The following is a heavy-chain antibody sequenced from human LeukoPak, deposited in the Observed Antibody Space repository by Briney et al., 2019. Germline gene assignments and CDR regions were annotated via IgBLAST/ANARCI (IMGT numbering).Heavy chain of an antibody. J-gene: IGHJ4*02. D-gene: IGHD2-15*01. CDR3: AKDRSYCSGGSCYTYYFDY. V-gene: IGHV3-23*01. CDR1: GFTFSSYA. Sequence: PGGSLRLSCAASGFTFSSYAMSWVRQAPGKGLEWVSAISGSGGSTYYADSVKGRFTISRDNSKNTLYLQMNSLSAEDTAVYYCAKDRSYCSGGSCYTYYFDYWGQGTLVTVSS. CDR2: ISGSGGST.